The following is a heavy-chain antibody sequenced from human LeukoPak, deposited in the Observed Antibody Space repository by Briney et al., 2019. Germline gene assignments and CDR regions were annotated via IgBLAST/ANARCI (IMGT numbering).Heavy chain of an antibody. Sequence: GGSLRLSCVASGFTFSYYAVSWVRQAPGKGLEWVSAISGSDGSTYYADSVRGRFTISRDNSKNTLYLQMNSLRVEDTAVYYCARLRYYAMDVWGQGTTVIVSS. CDR1: GFTFSYYA. J-gene: IGHJ6*02. V-gene: IGHV3-23*01. CDR3: ARLRYYAMDV. D-gene: IGHD2-21*01. CDR2: ISGSDGST.